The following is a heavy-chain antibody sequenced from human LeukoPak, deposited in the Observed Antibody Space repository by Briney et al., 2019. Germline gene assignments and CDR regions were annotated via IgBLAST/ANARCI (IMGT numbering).Heavy chain of an antibody. CDR2: IRYDGSNK. V-gene: IGHV3-30*02. CDR1: GFTFSSYG. Sequence: PGGSLRLSCAASGFTFSSYGMHWVRQAPGKGLEWVAFIRYDGSNKYYADPVKGRFTISRDNSKNTLYLQMNSLRAEDTAVYYCAKDQEDIVATMSFYYYYYYMDVWGKGTTVTISS. CDR3: AKDQEDIVATMSFYYYYYYMDV. D-gene: IGHD5-12*01. J-gene: IGHJ6*03.